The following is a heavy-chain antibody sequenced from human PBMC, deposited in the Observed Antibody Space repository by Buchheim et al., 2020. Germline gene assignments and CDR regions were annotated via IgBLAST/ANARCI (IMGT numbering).Heavy chain of an antibody. CDR3: PRDHPITEKYCSRAAWNYYSFGKHV. D-gene: IGHD2-15*01. CDR2: IYYSGST. V-gene: IGHV4-30-4*01. CDR1: GGSISSGDYY. Sequence: QVQLQESGPGLVKPSQTLSLTCTVSGGSISSGDYYWSWIRQPPGKGLEWIGYIYYSGSTYYNPSLKSRVTISVDRSTNQFSLKLSSVTAADTAIYCCPRDHPITEKYCSRAAWNYYSFGKHVSG. J-gene: IGHJ6*02.